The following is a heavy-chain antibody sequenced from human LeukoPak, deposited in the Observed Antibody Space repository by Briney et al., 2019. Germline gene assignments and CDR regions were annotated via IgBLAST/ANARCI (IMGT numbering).Heavy chain of an antibody. CDR2: INAGNGNT. Sequence: ASVKVSCKASGYTFTSYTMHWVRQAPGQRLEWMGWINAGNGNTKYSQKFQGRVTITRDTSASTAYMELRSLRSDDTAVYYCARDCSGGSCYFGIDYWGQGTLVTVSS. J-gene: IGHJ4*02. D-gene: IGHD2-15*01. CDR3: ARDCSGGSCYFGIDY. CDR1: GYTFTSYT. V-gene: IGHV1-3*01.